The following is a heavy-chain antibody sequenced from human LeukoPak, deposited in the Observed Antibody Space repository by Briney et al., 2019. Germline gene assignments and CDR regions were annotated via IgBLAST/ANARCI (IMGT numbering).Heavy chain of an antibody. Sequence: ASVKVSCKASGGTFSSYAISWVRQAPGQGLEWMGGIIPIFGTANYAQKFQGRVTITADESMSTAYMELSSLRSEDTAVYYCARDHRYYYDSSGHLDYWGQGTLVTVSS. CDR1: GGTFSSYA. D-gene: IGHD3-22*01. CDR3: ARDHRYYYDSSGHLDY. J-gene: IGHJ4*02. V-gene: IGHV1-69*13. CDR2: IIPIFGTA.